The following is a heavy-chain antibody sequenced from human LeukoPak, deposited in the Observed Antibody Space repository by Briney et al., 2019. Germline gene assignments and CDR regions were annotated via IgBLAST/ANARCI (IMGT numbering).Heavy chain of an antibody. CDR2: IYSGGST. CDR3: ARRAGAYSHPYDY. CDR1: GFTFSSYW. V-gene: IGHV3-53*01. Sequence: GGSLRLSCAASGFTFSSYWMHWVRQAPGKGLEWVSFIYSGGSTYYADSVKGRFTISRDNSKNTLYLQMNSLRADDTAVYYCARRAGAYSHPYDYWSQGTLVTVSS. D-gene: IGHD4/OR15-4a*01. J-gene: IGHJ4*02.